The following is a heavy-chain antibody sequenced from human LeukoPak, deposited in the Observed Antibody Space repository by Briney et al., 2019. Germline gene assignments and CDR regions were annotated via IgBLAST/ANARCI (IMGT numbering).Heavy chain of an antibody. D-gene: IGHD3-10*01. CDR1: GGTFSTYA. CDR3: ARDLPPVWFGELSSDY. Sequence: SVKVSCKASGGTFSTYAISWVRQAPGQGLEWMGGIIPIFGTANYAQKFQGRVTMTTDTSTSTAYMELRSLRSDDTAVYYCARDLPPVWFGELSSDYWGQGTLVTVSS. CDR2: IIPIFGTA. J-gene: IGHJ4*02. V-gene: IGHV1-69*05.